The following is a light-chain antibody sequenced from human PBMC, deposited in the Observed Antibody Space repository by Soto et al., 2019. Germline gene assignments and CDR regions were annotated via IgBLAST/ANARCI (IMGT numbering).Light chain of an antibody. CDR2: AVS. CDR1: QTISSY. Sequence: DIEMTQSPSSLSASVGDRVTITCRASQTISSYLNWYHQKPGKAPKLLIYAVSNLQSGVPSRFSGSGSGTDFTLTISSLQPEDYATYYCQQNYNTPLTFGPGTKVDI. J-gene: IGKJ3*01. CDR3: QQNYNTPLT. V-gene: IGKV1-39*01.